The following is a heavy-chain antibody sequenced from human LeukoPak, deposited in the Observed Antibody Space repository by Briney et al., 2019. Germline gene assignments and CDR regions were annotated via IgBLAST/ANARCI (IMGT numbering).Heavy chain of an antibody. J-gene: IGHJ4*02. D-gene: IGHD3-22*01. Sequence: ASVKVSCKASGYTFTGYYMHWVRQAPGQGLEWMGWINPNSGGTNYAQKFQGRVTMTRDTSISTAYMELSRLRSDDTAVYYCARNTYYYDSSGYEGPDYWGQGTLVTDSS. CDR1: GYTFTGYY. CDR2: INPNSGGT. CDR3: ARNTYYYDSSGYEGPDY. V-gene: IGHV1-2*02.